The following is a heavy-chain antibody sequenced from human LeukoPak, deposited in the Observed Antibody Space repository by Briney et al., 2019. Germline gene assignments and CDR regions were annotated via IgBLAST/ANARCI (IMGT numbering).Heavy chain of an antibody. CDR1: GFSFSSYA. V-gene: IGHV3-23*01. CDR2: ISTNGNSA. CDR3: AKGPPGVAVAGMDF. J-gene: IGHJ4*02. D-gene: IGHD6-19*01. Sequence: GGSLRLSCAASGFSFSSYAMSWARQAPGKGLDWVSVISTNGNSAFYADSVKGRFTISRDNSKNTLYLQMNSLGVEDTAMYYCAKGPPGVAVAGMDFWGQGTLVTVSS.